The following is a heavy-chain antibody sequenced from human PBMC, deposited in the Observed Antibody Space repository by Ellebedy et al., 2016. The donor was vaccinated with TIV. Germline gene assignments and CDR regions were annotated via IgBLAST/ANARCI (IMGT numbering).Heavy chain of an antibody. CDR1: GLSVSTNY. CDR3: ASQYPFADYPHRTDN. CDR2: MFIAGSA. J-gene: IGHJ4*02. V-gene: IGHV3-66*04. D-gene: IGHD4-11*01. Sequence: GESLKISCAASGLSVSTNYMGWVRQPQGKGLEWVSVMFIAGSAYYADSVKGRFTVSRDNSKHTRYLQMNSLRAEDTALDYCASQYPFADYPHRTDNWGQGTLVTVSS.